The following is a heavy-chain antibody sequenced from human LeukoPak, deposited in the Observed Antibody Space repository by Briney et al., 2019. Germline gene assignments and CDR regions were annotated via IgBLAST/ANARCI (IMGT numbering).Heavy chain of an antibody. Sequence: ASVKVSCTASGYTFTRYDITWVRQATGQGLEWMGWMNPNSGNTGFAQKFQGRVTMTRNTSISTAYMELSSLRSEDTAVYYCARGHTQVVVLRYSSMDVWGKGTTVTVSS. CDR2: MNPNSGNT. CDR3: ARGHTQVVVLRYSSMDV. J-gene: IGHJ6*03. V-gene: IGHV1-8*01. D-gene: IGHD2/OR15-2a*01. CDR1: GYTFTRYD.